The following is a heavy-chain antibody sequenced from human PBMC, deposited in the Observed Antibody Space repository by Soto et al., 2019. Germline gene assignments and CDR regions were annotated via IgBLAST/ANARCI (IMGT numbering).Heavy chain of an antibody. Sequence: EVQLLESGGGVVQPGGSLRLSCAASGFTFSSYAMSWVRQAPGKGLEWVSAIRGSGGSTYYADSVKGRFTISRDNSKNTLYLQMNSLRAEDTAVYYCAKDIRGNRVTTVTKLQWGQGTLVTVSS. V-gene: IGHV3-23*01. CDR3: AKDIRGNRVTTVTKLQ. D-gene: IGHD4-17*01. J-gene: IGHJ4*02. CDR2: IRGSGGST. CDR1: GFTFSSYA.